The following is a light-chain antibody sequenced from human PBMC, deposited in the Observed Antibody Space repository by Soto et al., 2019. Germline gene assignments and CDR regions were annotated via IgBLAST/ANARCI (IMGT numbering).Light chain of an antibody. CDR3: QQYNHWPRT. Sequence: EIVLAQSPGTLSLSPGERATLSCRASQSVSSSYLAWYQQKPGQAPRLLIYGASSRATGIPDRFSGSGFGTEFTLTISSLQSEDFAVYYCQQYNHWPRTFGQGTKVDIK. CDR1: QSVSSSY. J-gene: IGKJ1*01. CDR2: GAS. V-gene: IGKV3-20*01.